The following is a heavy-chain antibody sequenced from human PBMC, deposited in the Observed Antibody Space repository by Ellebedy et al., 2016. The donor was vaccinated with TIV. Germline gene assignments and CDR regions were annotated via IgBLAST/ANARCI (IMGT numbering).Heavy chain of an antibody. CDR1: GFTFSQYH. D-gene: IGHD5-12*01. CDR2: IWFNGKLK. Sequence: GESLKISCAASGFTFSQYHMHWARQAPGKGLEWVALIWFNGKLKYYTDSVKGRFTLSRDNSRSKLFLQMNNLRADDTGAYYCVREVAEGQGDMDVWGQGTTVVVSS. J-gene: IGHJ6*02. V-gene: IGHV3-33*01. CDR3: VREVAEGQGDMDV.